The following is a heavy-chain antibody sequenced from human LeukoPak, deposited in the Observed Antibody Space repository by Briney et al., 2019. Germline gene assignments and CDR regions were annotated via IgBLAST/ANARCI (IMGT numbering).Heavy chain of an antibody. CDR3: AKDRPYYDILTGYTGN. CDR1: GFTFSSYA. D-gene: IGHD3-9*01. CDR2: ISGSGGNT. V-gene: IGHV3-23*01. Sequence: PGGSLRLSCAASGFTFSSYAMSWVRQAPGKGLEWVSAISGSGGNTYYADSVKGRFTISRDNSKNTLYLQMNSLRAEDTAVYYCAKDRPYYDILTGYTGNWGQGTLVTVSS. J-gene: IGHJ4*02.